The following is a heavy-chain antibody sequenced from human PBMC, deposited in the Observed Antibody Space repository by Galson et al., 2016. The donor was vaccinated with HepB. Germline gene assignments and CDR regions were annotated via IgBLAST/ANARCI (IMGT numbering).Heavy chain of an antibody. CDR1: GFSFSYYG. CDR3: AKAGYHGADAYYYYFDY. CDR2: ISYDGSNK. D-gene: IGHD3-16*01. Sequence: SLRLSCAASGFSFSYYGMHWVRQAPGKGLEWVALISYDGSNKNYADSVKGRFTISRDNSKNTLYLQMNSLRPEDTAVYFCAKAGYHGADAYYYYFDYWGQGTLVTVSS. J-gene: IGHJ4*02. V-gene: IGHV3-30*18.